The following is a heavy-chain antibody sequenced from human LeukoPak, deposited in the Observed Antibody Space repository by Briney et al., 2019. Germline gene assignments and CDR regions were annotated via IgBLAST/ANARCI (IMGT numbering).Heavy chain of an antibody. Sequence: PGGSLRLSCVASGFTFNAYSMNWARQAPGKGLEWISYIRSRDGIVSYADSVKGRFTISKDNAKNTVYLQMNSLRAEDTAVYYCVSFYETYWGRGTLVTVSS. CDR1: GFTFNAYS. V-gene: IGHV3-48*03. CDR3: VSFYETY. D-gene: IGHD2/OR15-2a*01. CDR2: IRSRDGIV. J-gene: IGHJ4*02.